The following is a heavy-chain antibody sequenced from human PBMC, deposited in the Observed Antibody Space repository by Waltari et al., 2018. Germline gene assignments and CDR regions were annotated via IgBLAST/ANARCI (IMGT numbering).Heavy chain of an antibody. J-gene: IGHJ3*02. V-gene: IGHV4-38-2*01. CDR2: IHHSGST. CDR3: ARKTYYYDSSGPRAGAFDI. Sequence: QVQLQESGPGLVKPSETLSLTCAVSGYSISSGYYWGWIRQPPGKGLEWIGSIHHSGSTYYNPSLKSRVTISVDTSKNQFSRKLSSVTAADTAVYYCARKTYYYDSSGPRAGAFDIWGQGTMVTVSS. CDR1: GYSISSGYY. D-gene: IGHD3-22*01.